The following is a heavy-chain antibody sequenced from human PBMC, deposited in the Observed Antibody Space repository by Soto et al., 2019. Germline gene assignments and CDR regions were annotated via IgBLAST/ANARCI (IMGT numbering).Heavy chain of an antibody. D-gene: IGHD3-9*01. Sequence: SETLSLTCAVYGGSFSGYYWSWIRQPPGKGLEWIGEINHSGSTNYNPSLKSRVTISVDTSKNQFSLKLSSVTAADTAVYYCARRRVLRYNWLDPWGQGTLVTVS. CDR2: INHSGST. V-gene: IGHV4-34*01. CDR1: GGSFSGYY. CDR3: ARRRVLRYNWLDP. J-gene: IGHJ5*02.